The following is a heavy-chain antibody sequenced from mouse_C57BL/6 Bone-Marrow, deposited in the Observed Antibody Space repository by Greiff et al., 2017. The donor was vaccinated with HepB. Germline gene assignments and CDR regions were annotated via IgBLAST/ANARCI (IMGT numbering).Heavy chain of an antibody. J-gene: IGHJ2*01. V-gene: IGHV1-4*01. Sequence: QVQLQQSGAELARPGASVKMSCKASGYTFTSYTMHWVKQRPGQGLEWIGYINPSSGYTKYNQKFKDKATLTADKSASTAYMQLSSLTSEDSAVYYCARPVVGGDFDYWGQGTTLTVSS. CDR1: GYTFTSYT. CDR2: INPSSGYT. CDR3: ARPVVGGDFDY. D-gene: IGHD1-1*01.